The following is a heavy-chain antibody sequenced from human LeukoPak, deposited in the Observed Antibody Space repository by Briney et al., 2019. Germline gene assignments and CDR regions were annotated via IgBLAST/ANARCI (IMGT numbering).Heavy chain of an antibody. CDR3: ARQAVAGTFDY. D-gene: IGHD6-19*01. J-gene: IGHJ4*02. CDR2: IWYDGSNK. Sequence: GRSLRLSCAASGSTFSSYGMHWVRQAPGKGLEWVAVIWYDGSNKYYADSVKGRFTISRDNSKNTLYLQMNSLRAEDTAVYYCARQAVAGTFDYWGQGTLVTVSS. V-gene: IGHV3-33*01. CDR1: GSTFSSYG.